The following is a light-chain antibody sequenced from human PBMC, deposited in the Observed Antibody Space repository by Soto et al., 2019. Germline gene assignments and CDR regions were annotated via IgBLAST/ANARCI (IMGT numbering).Light chain of an antibody. J-gene: IGLJ2*01. CDR1: SSDVGGYNY. CDR2: EVS. Sequence: QSALTQPASVSGSPGQSITISCTGTSSDVGGYNYVSWYQHHPGKAPKLMIFEVSNRPSGVSNRFSGSKSGNTASLTISGLQAEDEADYYCQSYDNSLNTILFGGGTQLTVL. V-gene: IGLV2-14*01. CDR3: QSYDNSLNTIL.